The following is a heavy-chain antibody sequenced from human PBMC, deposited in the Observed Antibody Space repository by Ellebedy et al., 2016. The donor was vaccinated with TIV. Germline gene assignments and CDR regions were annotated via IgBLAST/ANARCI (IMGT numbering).Heavy chain of an antibody. CDR3: ARGDTITMIVVPQGAFDI. CDR1: GGTFSSYA. D-gene: IGHD3-22*01. CDR2: IIPILGIA. V-gene: IGHV1-69*04. J-gene: IGHJ3*02. Sequence: AASVKVSCKASGGTFSSYAISWVRQAPGQGLEWMGRIIPILGIANYAQKFQGRVTITADKSTSTAYKELSSLRSEDTAVYYCARGDTITMIVVPQGAFDIWGQGTMVTVSS.